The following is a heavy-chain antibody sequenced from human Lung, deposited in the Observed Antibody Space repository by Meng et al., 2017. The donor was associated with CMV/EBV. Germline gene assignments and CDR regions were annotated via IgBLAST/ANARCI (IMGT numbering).Heavy chain of an antibody. Sequence: GESLKISCKGSGYSFTSYWIGWVRQMPGKGLEWMGIIYPGDSDTRYSPSFQGQVTISADKSISTAYLQSSSLKASDTAMYYCARTVKYYYDSSGPDPCSQGTXVTVYS. CDR1: GYSFTSYW. CDR2: IYPGDSDT. CDR3: ARTVKYYYDSSGPDP. V-gene: IGHV5-51*03. D-gene: IGHD3-22*01. J-gene: IGHJ5*02.